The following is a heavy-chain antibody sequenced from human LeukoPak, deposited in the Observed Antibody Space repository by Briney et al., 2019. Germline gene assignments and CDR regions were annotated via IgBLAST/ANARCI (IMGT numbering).Heavy chain of an antibody. Sequence: GGSLRLSCAASGFTFSSYGMHWVRQAPGKGLEWVAVIWYDGSNKYYADSVKGRFTISRDNSKNTLYLQMNSLRAEDTAVYYCAKDIHTMVRSPLDYWGQGTLVTVSS. J-gene: IGHJ4*02. CDR1: GFTFSSYG. V-gene: IGHV3-30*02. D-gene: IGHD3-10*01. CDR2: IWYDGSNK. CDR3: AKDIHTMVRSPLDY.